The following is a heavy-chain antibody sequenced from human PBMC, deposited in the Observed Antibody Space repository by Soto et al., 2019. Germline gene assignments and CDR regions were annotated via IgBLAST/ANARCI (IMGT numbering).Heavy chain of an antibody. CDR2: INHSGST. D-gene: IGHD3-10*01. Sequence: SETLSLTCAVYVGSFSGYYWSWIRQPPGKGLEWIGEINHSGSTNYNPSLKSRVTISVDTSKNQFSLKLSSVTAADTAVYYCARGKGSGNFYYFDYWGQGTLVTVSS. CDR1: VGSFSGYY. V-gene: IGHV4-34*01. J-gene: IGHJ4*02. CDR3: ARGKGSGNFYYFDY.